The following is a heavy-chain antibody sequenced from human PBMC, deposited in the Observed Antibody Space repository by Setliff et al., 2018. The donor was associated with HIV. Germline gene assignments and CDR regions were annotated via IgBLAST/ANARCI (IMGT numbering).Heavy chain of an antibody. CDR3: ARGGASSKYLDP. V-gene: IGHV4-38-2*02. CDR1: GDSISSDFY. J-gene: IGHJ5*02. Sequence: NPSETLSLTCTVSGDSISSDFYWGWIRQPPGKGLEWIGTVSYSGSTNYNPSLKSRVTISVDTSENQFSLKLSSVTAADTAVYYCARGGASSKYLDPWGQGTLVTVSS. D-gene: IGHD2-15*01. CDR2: VSYSGST.